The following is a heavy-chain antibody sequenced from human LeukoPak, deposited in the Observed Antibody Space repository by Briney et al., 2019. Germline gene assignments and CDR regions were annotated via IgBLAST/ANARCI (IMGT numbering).Heavy chain of an antibody. D-gene: IGHD2-21*02. Sequence: ASVKVSCKASGYTFTSYYMHWVRQAPGQGLEWMGIINPSGGSASYAQKFQGRVTMTRDTSTSTVYMELSSLRSEDTAVYYCARDAEYCGGDCYLNLWNYWGQGTLVTVSS. J-gene: IGHJ4*02. CDR1: GYTFTSYY. CDR3: ARDAEYCGGDCYLNLWNY. V-gene: IGHV1-46*01. CDR2: INPSGGSA.